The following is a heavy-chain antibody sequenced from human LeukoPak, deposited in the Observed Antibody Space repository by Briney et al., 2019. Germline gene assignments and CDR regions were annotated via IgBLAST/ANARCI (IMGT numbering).Heavy chain of an antibody. CDR1: GYTFTGYY. Sequence: ASVKVSCKASGYTFTGYYMHWVRQAPGQGLEWMGWINPNSGGTNYAQKFQGRVTMTRDTSISTAYMELSRLRSDDTAAYYCARDPLYDILTGYLFDYWGQGTLVTVSS. CDR2: INPNSGGT. D-gene: IGHD3-9*01. V-gene: IGHV1-2*02. CDR3: ARDPLYDILTGYLFDY. J-gene: IGHJ4*02.